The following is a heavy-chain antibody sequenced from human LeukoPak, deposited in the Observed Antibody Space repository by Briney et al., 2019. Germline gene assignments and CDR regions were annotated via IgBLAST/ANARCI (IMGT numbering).Heavy chain of an antibody. CDR3: ARDHDAVGTTIDH. Sequence: PGGSLRLSCAASGFTFSSYWMHWVRQAPGEGLVWVSRIKSDGSVTWYADSVKGRFIISRDNAKNMLYLQMNSLRDEDTAVYFCARDHDAVGTTIDHWGQGTLVTVSS. V-gene: IGHV3-74*01. CDR2: IKSDGSVT. D-gene: IGHD1-14*01. J-gene: IGHJ4*02. CDR1: GFTFSSYW.